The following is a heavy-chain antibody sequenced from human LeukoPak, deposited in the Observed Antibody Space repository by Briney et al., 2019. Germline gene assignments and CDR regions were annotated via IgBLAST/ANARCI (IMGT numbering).Heavy chain of an antibody. J-gene: IGHJ2*01. CDR3: ARAYYDSSFFDL. CDR2: IYYSGST. CDR1: GGSLTSYY. Sequence: SETLSLTCTVSGGSLTSYYWSWIRQPPGKGLEWIGYIYYSGSTNYNPSLKSRVTISVDTSKNQFSLKLSSVTAADTAVYYCARAYYDSSFFDLWGRGTLVTVSS. V-gene: IGHV4-59*01. D-gene: IGHD3-22*01.